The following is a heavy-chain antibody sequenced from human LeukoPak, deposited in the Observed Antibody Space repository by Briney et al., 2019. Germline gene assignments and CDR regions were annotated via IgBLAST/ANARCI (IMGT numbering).Heavy chain of an antibody. CDR2: IYYSGST. V-gene: IGHV4-39*01. CDR3: ARRWSSGIVDY. J-gene: IGHJ4*02. Sequence: SETLSLTCTVSGGSISSSSYYWGWIRQPPGKGLEWIGSIYYSGSTYYNPSLKSRVTISVDTSKNQFSLKLSSVTAADTAVYYCARRWSSGIVDYWGQGTLVTVSS. D-gene: IGHD6-19*01. CDR1: GGSISSSSYY.